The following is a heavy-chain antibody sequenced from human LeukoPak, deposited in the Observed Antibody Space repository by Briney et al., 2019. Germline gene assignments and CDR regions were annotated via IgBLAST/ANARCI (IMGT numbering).Heavy chain of an antibody. V-gene: IGHV1-18*04. Sequence: ASVKVSCMASGYSFTSYAISWLRQAPGQGLEWMGWISHYNGDTKYAQEVQGRVTMTTDTSTSTSYMDLRNLITDETAVYYCARDYIAPYSSGWYPDYWGQGTLVTVSS. CDR3: ARDYIAPYSSGWYPDY. J-gene: IGHJ4*02. CDR1: GYSFTSYA. CDR2: ISHYNGDT. D-gene: IGHD6-19*01.